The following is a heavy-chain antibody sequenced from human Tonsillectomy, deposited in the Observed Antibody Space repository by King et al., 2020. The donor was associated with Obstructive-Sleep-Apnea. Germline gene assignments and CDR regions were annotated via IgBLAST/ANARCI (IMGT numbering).Heavy chain of an antibody. Sequence: VQLVESGGGLVKPGGSLRLSCAASGFTFSSYSMNWVRQAPGKGLEWVSSISSSSRYIYYADSVRGRFTISRDNAKNSLYLQMNSLRAEETAGYYCARDRWELRGMDVWGQGTTVTVSS. CDR3: ARDRWELRGMDV. D-gene: IGHD1-26*01. V-gene: IGHV3-21*01. CDR2: ISSSSRYI. J-gene: IGHJ6*02. CDR1: GFTFSSYS.